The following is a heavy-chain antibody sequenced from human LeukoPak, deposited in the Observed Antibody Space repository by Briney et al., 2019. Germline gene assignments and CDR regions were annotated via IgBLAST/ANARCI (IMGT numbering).Heavy chain of an antibody. V-gene: IGHV4-61*01. CDR3: ARAYAFDI. J-gene: IGHJ3*02. CDR2: IYYSGST. Sequence: PSETLSLTCTVSGYSISSGYFWSWIRQPPGKGLEWIGYIYYSGSTNYNPSLKSRVTISVDTSKNQFSLKLSSVTAADTAVYYCARAYAFDIWGQGTMVTVSS. CDR1: GYSISSGYF.